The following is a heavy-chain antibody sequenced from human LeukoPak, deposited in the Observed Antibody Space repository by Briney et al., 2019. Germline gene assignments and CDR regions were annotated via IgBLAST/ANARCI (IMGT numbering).Heavy chain of an antibody. CDR2: ITSSSSTI. CDR3: ARGRYCTSTSCYRDWFDP. V-gene: IGHV3-48*01. CDR1: GFTFSTYS. D-gene: IGHD2-2*02. J-gene: IGHJ5*02. Sequence: GGSLRLSCAASGFTFSTYSMNWVRQAPGKGLEWVSYITSSSSTIYYADSVKGRFTISRDNAKNSLYLQMNSLRAEDTAVYYCARGRYCTSTSCYRDWFDPWGQGTLVTVSS.